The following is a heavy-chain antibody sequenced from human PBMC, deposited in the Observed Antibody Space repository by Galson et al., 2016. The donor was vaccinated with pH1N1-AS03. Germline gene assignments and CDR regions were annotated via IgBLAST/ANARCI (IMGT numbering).Heavy chain of an antibody. CDR2: ISVSGSDT. V-gene: IGHV3-23*01. J-gene: IGHJ4*01. D-gene: IGHD3-3*01. CDR1: SGYV. CDR3: TAGHYTNF. Sequence: LRLSCAASSGYVMNWVRQAPGKGLEWVSGISVSGSDTYYVDSVKGRFTISRDNSKSTLFLQMDSLRAEDTALYYCTAGHYTNFWGQGTLVTVSS.